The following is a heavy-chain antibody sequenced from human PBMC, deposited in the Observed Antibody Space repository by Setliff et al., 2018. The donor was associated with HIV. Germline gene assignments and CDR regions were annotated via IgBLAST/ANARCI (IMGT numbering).Heavy chain of an antibody. CDR3: AREGDGIDF. CDR2: IHYTGNT. D-gene: IGHD2-21*02. CDR1: GGSFSGYY. Sequence: PSETLSLTCAVYGGSFSGYYWGWIRQPPGKGLERVGTIHYTGNTYHNPSLKSRVTISVEASKNQISLKLTAVTAADSAVYYCAREGDGIDFWGQGTLVTVSS. J-gene: IGHJ4*02. V-gene: IGHV4-34*01.